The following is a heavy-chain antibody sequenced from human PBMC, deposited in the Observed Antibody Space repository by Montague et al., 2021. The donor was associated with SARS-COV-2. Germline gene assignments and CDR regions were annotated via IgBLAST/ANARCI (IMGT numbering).Heavy chain of an antibody. CDR2: ISISGST. J-gene: IGHJ4*02. Sequence: TLSLTCTVSGGSISSGSYYWSWIRQPAGKGLEWIGCISISGSTNYTPSLKSRVTISVDTSKNQFSLKLISVTAADTAVYYCARDIAVAGLFDYWGQGTLVTVSS. D-gene: IGHD6-19*01. V-gene: IGHV4-61*02. CDR1: GGSISSGSYY. CDR3: ARDIAVAGLFDY.